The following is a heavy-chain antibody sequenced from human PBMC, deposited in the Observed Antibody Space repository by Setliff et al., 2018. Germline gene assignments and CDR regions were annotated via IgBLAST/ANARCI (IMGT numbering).Heavy chain of an antibody. D-gene: IGHD2-8*02. CDR3: TVYNTGSSKDHY. V-gene: IGHV4-34*01. Sequence: SETLSLTCAVYGGSFSTYYWSWIRQPPRKGLEWIGYIYYSGSTYYNPSLKSRVTISVDTSKNQFSLKLSSVTAADTALYYCTVYNTGSSKDHYWGQGTPVTVSS. CDR2: IYYSGST. CDR1: GGSFSTYY. J-gene: IGHJ4*02.